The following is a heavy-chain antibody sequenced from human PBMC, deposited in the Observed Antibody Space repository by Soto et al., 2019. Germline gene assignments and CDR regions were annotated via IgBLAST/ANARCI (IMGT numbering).Heavy chain of an antibody. CDR1: GGSISSYY. CDR3: ARSLYSGSYTIWFDP. Sequence: LSLTCTVSGGSISSYYWSWIRQPPGKGLEYIGYIYYSGSTNYNPSLKSRVTISVDTSKKQFSLKLSSVTAADTAVYYCARSLYSGSYTIWFDPWGQGTLVTVSS. CDR2: IYYSGST. J-gene: IGHJ5*02. D-gene: IGHD1-26*01. V-gene: IGHV4-59*01.